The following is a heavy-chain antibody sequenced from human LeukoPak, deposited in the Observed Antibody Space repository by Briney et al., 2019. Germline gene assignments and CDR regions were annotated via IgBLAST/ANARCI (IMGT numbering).Heavy chain of an antibody. CDR2: IYYSGST. V-gene: IGHV4-39*07. D-gene: IGHD3-3*01. Sequence: PSETLSLTCTVSGGSISSSSYYWGWIRQPPGKGLEWIGSIYYSGSTYYNPSLKSRVTISVDTSKNQFSLKLSSVTAADTAVYYCARGVEAGGVHYYWGQGTLVTVSS. CDR3: ARGVEAGGVHYY. J-gene: IGHJ4*02. CDR1: GGSISSSSYY.